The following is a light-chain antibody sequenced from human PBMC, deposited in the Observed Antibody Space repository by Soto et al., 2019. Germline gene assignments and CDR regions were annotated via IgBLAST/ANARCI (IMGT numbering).Light chain of an antibody. V-gene: IGKV1-5*01. CDR1: QSISSW. CDR2: DAS. CDR3: QQYNSYPWT. Sequence: DIQMTQPPYTLSASVGDRVTITGRASQSISSWLAWYQQKPGKAPKLLIYDASSLESGVPSRFSGSGSGTEFTLTISSLQPDDFATYYCQQYNSYPWTFGQGTKVDIK. J-gene: IGKJ1*01.